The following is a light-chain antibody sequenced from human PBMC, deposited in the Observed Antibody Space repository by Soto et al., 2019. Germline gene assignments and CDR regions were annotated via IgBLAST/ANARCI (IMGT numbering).Light chain of an antibody. CDR2: EVT. V-gene: IGLV2-8*01. J-gene: IGLJ3*02. CDR1: SSDVGGYNY. CDR3: SSYAGSTNRM. Sequence: QSALTQPPSASGSPGQSVTISCTGTSSDVGGYNYVSWYQQHPGKAPKLMIYEVTKRPSGVPDRFSGSKSGNTASLTVSGLQAEDEADYYCSSYAGSTNRMFGGGTKLTLL.